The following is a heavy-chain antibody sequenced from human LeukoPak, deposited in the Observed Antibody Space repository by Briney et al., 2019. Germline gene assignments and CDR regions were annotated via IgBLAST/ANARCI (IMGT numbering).Heavy chain of an antibody. CDR2: IYYTGTT. CDR1: GGSISRYY. V-gene: IGHV4-59*01. J-gene: IGHJ4*02. Sequence: SETLSLTCTVSGGSISRYYWSWIWQPPGEGLEWIGYIYYTGTTNYNPSLKNRVTMSVDTSKNQFSLKLSSVTTADTAVYYCARTGIWSGYYTFDYWGQGSLVTVSS. D-gene: IGHD3-3*01. CDR3: ARTGIWSGYYTFDY.